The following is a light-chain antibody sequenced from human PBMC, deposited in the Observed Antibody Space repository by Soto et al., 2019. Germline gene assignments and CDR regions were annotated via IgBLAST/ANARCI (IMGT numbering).Light chain of an antibody. Sequence: QSAPTQPGSVPASPGQSTTISCTRTHTDVGGCNYVSWYQQHPGKAPQLMIYEVSNRPAAVSNRFSGSKSGNTASLTISGLQAEDEADYYCSSYTSSSTLLYVCGTGTKGTVL. V-gene: IGLV2-14*01. CDR2: EVS. CDR1: HTDVGGCNY. CDR3: SSYTSSSTLLYV. J-gene: IGLJ1*01.